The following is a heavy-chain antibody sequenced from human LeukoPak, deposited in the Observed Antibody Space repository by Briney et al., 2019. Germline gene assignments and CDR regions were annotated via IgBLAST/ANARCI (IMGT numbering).Heavy chain of an antibody. Sequence: SETLSLTCTVSGGSISNYYWNWIRQPPGKGLEWVGHISYSGGTKYNPSLQSRVTISMDTSKNQFSLKVTSVTAADTAVYYCARASSGYYWDFDYWGQGALVTVSS. D-gene: IGHD3-22*01. V-gene: IGHV4-59*08. CDR3: ARASSGYYWDFDY. CDR1: GGSISNYY. CDR2: ISYSGGT. J-gene: IGHJ4*02.